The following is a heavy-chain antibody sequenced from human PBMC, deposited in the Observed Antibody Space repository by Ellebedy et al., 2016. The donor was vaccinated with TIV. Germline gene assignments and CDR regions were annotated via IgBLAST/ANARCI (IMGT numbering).Heavy chain of an antibody. CDR1: GGSVSSGSYY. V-gene: IGHV4-61*01. D-gene: IGHD4-17*01. Sequence: SETLSLXXTVSGGSVSSGSYYWSWIRQPPGKGLEWIGYIYYSGSTNYNPSLKSRVTISVDTSKNQFSLKLSSVTAADTAVYYCARYTYGDYDLNYYYYGMDVWGQGTTVTVSS. CDR3: ARYTYGDYDLNYYYYGMDV. J-gene: IGHJ6*02. CDR2: IYYSGST.